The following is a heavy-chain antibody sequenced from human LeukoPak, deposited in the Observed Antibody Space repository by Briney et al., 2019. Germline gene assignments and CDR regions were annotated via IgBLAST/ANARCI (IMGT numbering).Heavy chain of an antibody. D-gene: IGHD5-18*01. V-gene: IGHV3-23*01. J-gene: IGHJ4*02. Sequence: SXRLSXXXXXFXFXXYSMTWVRQAPGKGLEWISTISGSGENTYYADSMKGRFTISRDNSKNSLSLQLNSLRAEDTAVYYCARLLRPYEQWLPFDYWGQGTLVTVSS. CDR2: ISGSGENT. CDR3: ARLLRPYEQWLPFDY. CDR1: XFXFXXYS.